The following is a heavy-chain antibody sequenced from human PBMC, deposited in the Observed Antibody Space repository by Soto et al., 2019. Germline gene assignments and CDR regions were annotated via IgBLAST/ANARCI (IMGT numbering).Heavy chain of an antibody. V-gene: IGHV4-34*01. J-gene: IGHJ6*02. CDR2: INHSGST. D-gene: IGHD1-26*01. Sequence: PSETLSLTCAVYGGSFSGYYWSWIRQPPGKGLEWIGEINHSGSTNYNPSLKSRVPISVDTSKNQFSLKLSSVTAADTAVYYCAGRLHSGSYYGDLDYYYYGMDVWGQGTMVTVSS. CDR3: AGRLHSGSYYGDLDYYYYGMDV. CDR1: GGSFSGYY.